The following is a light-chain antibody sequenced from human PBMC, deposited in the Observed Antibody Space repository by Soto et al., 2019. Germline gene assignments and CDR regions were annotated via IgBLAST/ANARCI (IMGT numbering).Light chain of an antibody. Sequence: EIVLTQSPATLSLSPGERATLSCGASQNVRSYLAWYQQKPGQAPRLLIYDVSNRATGIPARFSGSGSGTDFTLTISSLDPEDFAVYYCQQRSNWPITFGQGTRLEIK. CDR3: QQRSNWPIT. J-gene: IGKJ5*01. CDR2: DVS. CDR1: QNVRSY. V-gene: IGKV3-11*01.